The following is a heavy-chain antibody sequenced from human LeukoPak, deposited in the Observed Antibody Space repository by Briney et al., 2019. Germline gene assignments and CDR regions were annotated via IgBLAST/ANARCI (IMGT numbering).Heavy chain of an antibody. V-gene: IGHV3-53*01. CDR2: IYSGGST. J-gene: IGHJ3*02. Sequence: GGSLRLSCAASGFTVSSNYMSWVRQAPGKGLEWVSVIYSGGSTYYADSMKGRVTISRDNAKNSLYLQMNSLRTEDTAVYYCARLRSTSWLFSSAGRGDALDIWGQGTMVTASS. CDR3: ARLRSTSWLFSSAGRGDALDI. CDR1: GFTVSSNY. D-gene: IGHD2-2*01.